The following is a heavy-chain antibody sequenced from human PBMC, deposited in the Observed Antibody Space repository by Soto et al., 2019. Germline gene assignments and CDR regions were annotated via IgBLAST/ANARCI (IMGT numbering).Heavy chain of an antibody. J-gene: IGHJ6*02. CDR2: IIPILGIA. Sequence: QVQLVQSGAEVKKPGSSVKVSCKASGGTFSSYTISWVRQAPGQGLEWMGRIIPILGIANYAQKFQGRVTITADKSTSTAYMELSSLRSEDTAVYYCARVKSYYYGSGSYRYYYYGMDVWGQGTTVTVSS. V-gene: IGHV1-69*02. D-gene: IGHD3-10*01. CDR1: GGTFSSYT. CDR3: ARVKSYYYGSGSYRYYYYGMDV.